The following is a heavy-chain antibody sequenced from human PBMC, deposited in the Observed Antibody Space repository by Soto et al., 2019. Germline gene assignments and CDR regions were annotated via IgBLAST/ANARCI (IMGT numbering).Heavy chain of an antibody. D-gene: IGHD3-10*01. CDR1: GYTFTSYG. J-gene: IGHJ4*02. Sequence: QVQLVQSGAEVKKPGASVKVSCKASGYTFTSYGISWVRQAPGQGLEWMGWISAYNGNTNYAQKLQGRVTMTTDTSTSTAYMELSSLRSDDTAVYYCARVGSLLWFGESGSFDYWGQGTLVTVSS. V-gene: IGHV1-18*01. CDR2: ISAYNGNT. CDR3: ARVGSLLWFGESGSFDY.